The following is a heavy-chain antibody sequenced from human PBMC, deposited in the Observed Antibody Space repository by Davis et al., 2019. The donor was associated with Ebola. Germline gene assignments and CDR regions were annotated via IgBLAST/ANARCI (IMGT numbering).Heavy chain of an antibody. CDR3: AKDSVLPDYYYYYGMDV. CDR2: ISSSRSYI. D-gene: IGHD2-15*01. J-gene: IGHJ6*02. CDR1: EFTFSSYS. Sequence: GESLKISCAASEFTFSSYSMNWVRQAPGKGLECVSYISSSRSYIYYADSVKGRFTISRDNSKNTLYLQMNSLRAEDTAVYYCAKDSVLPDYYYYYGMDVWGQGTTVTVSS. V-gene: IGHV3-21*04.